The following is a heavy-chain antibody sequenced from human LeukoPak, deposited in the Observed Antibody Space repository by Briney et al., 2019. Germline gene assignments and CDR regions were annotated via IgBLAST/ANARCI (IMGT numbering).Heavy chain of an antibody. D-gene: IGHD6-13*01. V-gene: IGHV4-59*01. CDR2: IYYSGST. Sequence: KPSGTLSLTCTVSGGSISSYYWSWIRQPPGKGLEWIGYIYYSGSTNYNPSLKSRVTISVDTSKNQFSLKLSSVTAADTAVYYCARVGIAAVFDYWGQGTLVTVSS. CDR1: GGSISSYY. J-gene: IGHJ4*02. CDR3: ARVGIAAVFDY.